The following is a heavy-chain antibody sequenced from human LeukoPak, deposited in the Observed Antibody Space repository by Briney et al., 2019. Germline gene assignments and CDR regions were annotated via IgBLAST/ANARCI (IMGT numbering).Heavy chain of an antibody. CDR1: GCSISSSSYY. CDR3: ARAPYGSGSFYYYGMDV. Sequence: SETLSLTCTVSGCSISSSSYYWGWIRQPPGKGLEWIGSIYYSGSTYYNPSLKSRVTISVDTSKNQFSLKLSSVTAADTAVYYCARAPYGSGSFYYYGMDVWGQGTTVTVSS. CDR2: IYYSGST. V-gene: IGHV4-39*07. D-gene: IGHD3-10*01. J-gene: IGHJ6*02.